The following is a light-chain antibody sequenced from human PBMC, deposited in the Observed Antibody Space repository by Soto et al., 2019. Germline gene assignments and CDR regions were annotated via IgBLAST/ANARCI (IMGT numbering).Light chain of an antibody. Sequence: EIVLTQSPGTLSLSPGERATLSCRASQRFGRNSLAWYQKKFGQAPRLLIYGASSRATGIPDRFSGSGSGTDFTLTISRLEPEDFAVYYCQQYGSSPPYTFGQGTKLEIK. V-gene: IGKV3-20*01. CDR3: QQYGSSPPYT. CDR2: GAS. CDR1: QRFGRNS. J-gene: IGKJ2*01.